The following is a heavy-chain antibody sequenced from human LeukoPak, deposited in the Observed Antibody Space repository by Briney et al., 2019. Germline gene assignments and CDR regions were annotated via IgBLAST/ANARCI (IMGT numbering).Heavy chain of an antibody. CDR2: MYHSGST. CDR1: GFTFRSYA. J-gene: IGHJ4*02. D-gene: IGHD3-16*02. CDR3: ARHRGDDYVWGTYLESFAY. V-gene: IGHV4-38-2*01. Sequence: GSLRLSCAASGFTFRSYAMSWVRQAPGKGLEWIGSMYHSGSTYYNPSLKSRVTISVDTSKNQFSLKLSSVTAADTGVYYCARHRGDDYVWGTYLESFAYWGQGTLVTVSS.